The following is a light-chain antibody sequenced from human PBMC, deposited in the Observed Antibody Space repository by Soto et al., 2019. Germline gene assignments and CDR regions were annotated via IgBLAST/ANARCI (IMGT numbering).Light chain of an antibody. CDR1: QTISSN. CDR2: GAS. V-gene: IGKV3-15*01. CDR3: LLYHNWPPQYN. Sequence: EIVMTQSPATLSVSPGERATLSCRASQTISSNLAWYQQKPGQSPRLLIHGASTRATGVPARFSGSGYGTDFTLPISSLQSEVFAVDCCLLYHNWPPQYNFGQGTKLQIK. J-gene: IGKJ2*01.